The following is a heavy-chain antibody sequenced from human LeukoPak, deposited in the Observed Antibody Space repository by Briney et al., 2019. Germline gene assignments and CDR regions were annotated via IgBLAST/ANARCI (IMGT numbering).Heavy chain of an antibody. D-gene: IGHD3-16*01. CDR2: ISGRSSHI. CDR1: GFSFSDYD. J-gene: IGHJ1*01. V-gene: IGHV3-21*01. CDR3: GRAFPPLRTSSAGDL. Sequence: GGSLRLSCSASGFSFSDYDMNWVRQAPGQGLEWVSAISGRSSHIYYGESVKGRFTISRDNAKNSLYLQMDSLGVEDTAVYYCGRAFPPLRTSSAGDLWGQGTLVIVSS.